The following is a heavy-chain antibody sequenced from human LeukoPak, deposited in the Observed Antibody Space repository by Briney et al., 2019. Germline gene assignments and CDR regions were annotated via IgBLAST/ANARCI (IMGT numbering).Heavy chain of an antibody. J-gene: IGHJ4*02. Sequence: SVKVSCKASGGTVISYAISWVRQAPGQGGEWMGRIIPILGIANYAQKFQGSVTITADKSTSTAYMELSSLRSEDTAVYYCASEEDCGGDCGYYFDYWGQGTLVTVSS. V-gene: IGHV1-69*04. CDR1: GGTVISYA. CDR2: IIPILGIA. D-gene: IGHD2-21*02. CDR3: ASEEDCGGDCGYYFDY.